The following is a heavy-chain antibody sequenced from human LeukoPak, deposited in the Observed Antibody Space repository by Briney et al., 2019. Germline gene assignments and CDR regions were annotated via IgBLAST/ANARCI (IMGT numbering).Heavy chain of an antibody. D-gene: IGHD3-16*01. CDR3: ARNPIGGGWFDP. CDR2: INSDGSST. CDR1: GFTFSSYW. Sequence: GGSLRLSCAASGFTFSSYWMHWVRQAPGKGLVWVSRINSDGSSTSYADSVKGRFTISTDNAKNTLYLQMNSLRAEDTAVYYCARNPIGGGWFDPWGQGALVTVSS. V-gene: IGHV3-74*01. J-gene: IGHJ5*02.